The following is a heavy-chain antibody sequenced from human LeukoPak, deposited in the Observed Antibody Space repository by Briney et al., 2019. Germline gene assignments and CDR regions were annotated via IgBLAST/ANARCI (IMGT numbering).Heavy chain of an antibody. Sequence: SETLSLTCTVSGGSISSSSYYWGWIRQPPGKGLEWIGSIYYSGSTYYNPSLKSRVTISVDTSKNQFSLKLSSVTAADTAVYYXARXXLEGPXXGXPEGYWGQGTLVTVSS. D-gene: IGHD1-26*01. J-gene: IGHJ4*02. V-gene: IGHV4-39*07. CDR3: ARXXLEGPXXGXPEGY. CDR1: GGSISSSSYY. CDR2: IYYSGST.